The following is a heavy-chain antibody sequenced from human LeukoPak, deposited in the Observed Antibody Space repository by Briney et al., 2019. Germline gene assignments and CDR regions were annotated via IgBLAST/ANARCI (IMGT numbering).Heavy chain of an antibody. CDR3: ARGDSGWYLGLGFDY. J-gene: IGHJ4*02. CDR1: GYSISSGFY. CDR2: IYSSGTT. Sequence: PSETLSLTCTVSGYSISSGFYWGWIRQPPGKGLEWIGSIYSSGTTYYNPSLKSRVTISVDTSKNQVSLKLRSVTAADTALYYCARGDSGWYLGLGFDYWGQGTLVTVSS. V-gene: IGHV4-38-2*02. D-gene: IGHD6-19*01.